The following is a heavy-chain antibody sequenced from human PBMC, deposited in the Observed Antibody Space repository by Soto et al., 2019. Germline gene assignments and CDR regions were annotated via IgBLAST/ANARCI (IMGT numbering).Heavy chain of an antibody. J-gene: IGHJ4*02. Sequence: QVQLVQSGAEVKKPGASVKVSCKASGYTFTSYAMHWVRQAPGQRLEWMGWINAGNGNTKYSQKFQGRVTITRDTFASTAYMELSSLRSEDTAVYYCARDTQFPYGGNFDWGQGTLVTVSS. CDR3: ARDTQFPYGGNFD. D-gene: IGHD2-21*02. V-gene: IGHV1-3*01. CDR2: INAGNGNT. CDR1: GYTFTSYA.